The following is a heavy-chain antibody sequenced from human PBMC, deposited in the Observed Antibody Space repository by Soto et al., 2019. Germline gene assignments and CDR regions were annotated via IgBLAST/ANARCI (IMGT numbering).Heavy chain of an antibody. D-gene: IGHD4-17*01. CDR2: IYYSGST. CDR3: ARGAPPGATVTIVDY. CDR1: GGSISSYY. V-gene: IGHV4-59*01. J-gene: IGHJ4*02. Sequence: SETLSLTCTVSGGSISSYYWSWTRQPPGKGLEWIGYIYYSGSTNYNPSLKSRVTISVDTSKNQFSLKLSSVTAADTAVYYCARGAPPGATVTIVDYWGQGTLVTVSS.